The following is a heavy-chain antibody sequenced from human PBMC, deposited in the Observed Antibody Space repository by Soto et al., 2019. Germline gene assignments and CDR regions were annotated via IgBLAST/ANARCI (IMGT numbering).Heavy chain of an antibody. CDR3: TTDATGSYPPDAFDI. CDR2: IKSKTDGGTT. D-gene: IGHD1-26*01. CDR1: GFTFSNAW. J-gene: IGHJ3*02. V-gene: IGHV3-15*01. Sequence: TGGSLRLSCAASGFTFSNAWMSWVRQAPGKGLEWVGRIKSKTDGGTTDYAAPVKGRFTISRDDSKNTLYLQMNSLKTEDTALYYCTTDATGSYPPDAFDIWGQGTTVTVSS.